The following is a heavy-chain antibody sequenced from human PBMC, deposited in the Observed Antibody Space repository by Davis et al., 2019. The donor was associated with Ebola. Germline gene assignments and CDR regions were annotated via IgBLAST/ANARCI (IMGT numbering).Heavy chain of an antibody. D-gene: IGHD3-10*01. V-gene: IGHV1-18*04. CDR2: ISAYNGNT. CDR1: GYTFTSYG. CDR3: ARITMVRGVIIYGMDV. J-gene: IGHJ6*02. Sequence: ASVKVSCKASGYTFTSYGISWVRQAPGQGLEWMGWISAYNGNTNYAQKLQGRITMTTDTSTSTAYMELRSLRSDDTAVYYCARITMVRGVIIYGMDVWGQGTTVTVSS.